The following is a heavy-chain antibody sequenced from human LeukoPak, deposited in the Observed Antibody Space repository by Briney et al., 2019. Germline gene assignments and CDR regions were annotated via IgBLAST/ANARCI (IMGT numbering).Heavy chain of an antibody. CDR3: AKDRQLRIKY. V-gene: IGHV3-53*05. Sequence: PWGSLRLSCAASGFTVSSNYMSWVRQAPGKGLEWVSVIYSGGSTYYADSVKGRFTISRDNSKDTLYLQMNSLRAEDTAVYYCAKDRQLRIKYWGQGTLVTVYS. D-gene: IGHD5-18*01. CDR2: IYSGGST. J-gene: IGHJ4*02. CDR1: GFTVSSNY.